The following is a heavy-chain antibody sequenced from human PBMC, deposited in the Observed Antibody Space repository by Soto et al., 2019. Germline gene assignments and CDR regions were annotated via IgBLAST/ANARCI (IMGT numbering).Heavy chain of an antibody. J-gene: IGHJ5*02. CDR2: IYSSGHT. D-gene: IGHD2-15*01. CDR3: AREYCSGDNCYSESWFDP. Sequence: SETLSLTCTVSGGSISSSFWSWIRQPPGKGLEWIGHIYSSGHTYYNPSLKSRVTISVDTSKNQFSLKLTSVSAADTAVYFCAREYCSGDNCYSESWFDPWGQGTLVTVSS. CDR1: GGSISSSF. V-gene: IGHV4-59*01.